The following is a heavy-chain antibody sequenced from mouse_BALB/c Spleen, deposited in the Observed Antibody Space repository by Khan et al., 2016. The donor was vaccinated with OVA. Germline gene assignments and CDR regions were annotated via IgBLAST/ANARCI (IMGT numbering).Heavy chain of an antibody. D-gene: IGHD1-1*01. Sequence: QVQLKQSGAELARPGASVKMSCKASGYTFTSYTIHWIKLRPGQGLEWIGYINPSNGYTNYNQKFRDKATLTADKSSTTAYMQLSSLTSDDSAVYNCVRAGAYYWNDDRIDYWGQGTPVTVSA. CDR2: INPSNGYT. CDR3: VRAGAYYWNDDRIDY. V-gene: IGHV1-4*01. CDR1: GYTFTSYT. J-gene: IGHJ3*01.